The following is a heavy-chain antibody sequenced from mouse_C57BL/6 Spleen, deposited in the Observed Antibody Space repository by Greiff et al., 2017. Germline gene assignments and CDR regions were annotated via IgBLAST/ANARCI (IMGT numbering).Heavy chain of an antibody. CDR1: GYTFTSYW. CDR2: IDPSDSYN. D-gene: IGHD1-1*01. Sequence: QVQLQQPGAELVMPGASVKLSCKASGYTFTSYWMHWVKQRPGQGLEWIGEIDPSDSYNNYNQKFKGKSTLTVDKSSSTAYMQLSSLTSEDSAVYYCARRGCYYAYSIDYWGQGTSVTVSA. J-gene: IGHJ4*01. CDR3: ARRGCYYAYSIDY. V-gene: IGHV1-69*01.